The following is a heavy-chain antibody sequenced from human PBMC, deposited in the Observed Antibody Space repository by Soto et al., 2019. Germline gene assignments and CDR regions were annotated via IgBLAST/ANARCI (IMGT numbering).Heavy chain of an antibody. D-gene: IGHD2-15*01. CDR1: GYTFTGYY. J-gene: IGHJ5*02. CDR2: INPNSGGT. CDR3: ARGHCSGGSCYSYNWFDP. V-gene: IGHV1-2*02. Sequence: ASVKVSCKASGYTFTGYYMHWVRQAPGRGLEWMGWINPNSGGTNYAQKFQGRVTMTRDTSISTAYMELSRLRSDDTAVYYCARGHCSGGSCYSYNWFDPWGQGTLVTVSS.